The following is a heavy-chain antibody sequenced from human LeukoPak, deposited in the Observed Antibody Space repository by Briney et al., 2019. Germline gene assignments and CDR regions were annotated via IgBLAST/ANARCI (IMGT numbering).Heavy chain of an antibody. V-gene: IGHV1-69*13. J-gene: IGHJ4*02. CDR2: IIPIFGTA. CDR1: GGTFSSYA. Sequence: ASVTVSCTASGGTFSSYAISWVRQAPGQGLEWMGGIIPIFGTANYAQKFQGRVTITADEFTSTAYMELSSLRSEDTAVYYCARGRFAQSGYYDYVWGSYRYGALDYWGQGTLVTVSS. D-gene: IGHD3-16*02. CDR3: ARGRFAQSGYYDYVWGSYRYGALDY.